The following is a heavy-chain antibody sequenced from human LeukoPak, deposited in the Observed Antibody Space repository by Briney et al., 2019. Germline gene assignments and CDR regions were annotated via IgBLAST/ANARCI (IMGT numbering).Heavy chain of an antibody. D-gene: IGHD6-13*01. V-gene: IGHV3-23*01. CDR1: GFTFSTYA. CDR3: AKGVNGQQLINNWFDP. CDR2: ISGNGFRT. Sequence: GGSLRLSCAASGFTFSTYAMSWVRQAPGKGLEYVSTISGNGFRTYYADSVRGRFTISRDNSKNTVYLQMNSLRAEDTAVYYCAKGVNGQQLINNWFDPWGQGTLVTVSS. J-gene: IGHJ5*02.